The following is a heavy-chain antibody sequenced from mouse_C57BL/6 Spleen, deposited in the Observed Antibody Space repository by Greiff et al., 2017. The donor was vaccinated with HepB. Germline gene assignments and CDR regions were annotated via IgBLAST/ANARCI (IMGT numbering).Heavy chain of an antibody. CDR2: ISYDGSN. D-gene: IGHD2-5*01. CDR1: GYSITSGYY. V-gene: IGHV3-6*01. Sequence: EVQLQQSGPGLVKPSQSLSLTCSVTGYSITSGYYWNWIRQFPGNKLEWMGYISYDGSNNYNPSLKNRISITRDTSKNQFFLKLNSVTTEDTATYYCAREGAYYSNHWYFDVWGTGTTVTVSS. J-gene: IGHJ1*03. CDR3: AREGAYYSNHWYFDV.